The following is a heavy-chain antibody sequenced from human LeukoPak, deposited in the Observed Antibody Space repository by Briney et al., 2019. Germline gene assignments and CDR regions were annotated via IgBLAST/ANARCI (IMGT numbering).Heavy chain of an antibody. CDR1: GFTFSSYG. J-gene: IGHJ4*02. V-gene: IGHV3-30*18. D-gene: IGHD2-2*01. CDR2: ISYDGSNK. Sequence: GRSLRLSCAASGFTFSSYGMHWVRQAPGKGLEWVAVISYDGSNKYYADSVKGRFTISRDNSKNTLYLQMNSLRAEDTAVYYCAKPARYCSSTSCRAYFDYWGQGTLVTVSS. CDR3: AKPARYCSSTSCRAYFDY.